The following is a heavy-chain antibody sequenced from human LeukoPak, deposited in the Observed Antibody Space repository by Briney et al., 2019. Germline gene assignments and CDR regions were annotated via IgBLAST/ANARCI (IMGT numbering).Heavy chain of an antibody. D-gene: IGHD2-21*02. J-gene: IGHJ4*02. CDR1: GFTFSNYA. CDR2: ISGSGGNT. CDR3: ARRTITAGGDCLDY. V-gene: IGHV3-23*01. Sequence: GGSRRLSCAASGFTFSNYAMSWVRQAPGKGLEWLSVISGSGGNTHYADSVKGRLTISRDTSKNTLYLQIDSLTTDDTAIYYCARRTITAGGDCLDYWGQGTLITVSS.